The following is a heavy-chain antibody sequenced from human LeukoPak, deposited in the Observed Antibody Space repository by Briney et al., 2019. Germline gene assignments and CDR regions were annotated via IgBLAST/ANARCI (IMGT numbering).Heavy chain of an antibody. CDR2: IKQDGSEK. CDR1: GLTFSNYW. Sequence: GGSLRLSCAASGLTFSNYWMTWVRQAPGKGLEWVADIKQDGSEKLYVKSVRGRFTVSRDNAKMSLFLQLNSLRAEDTAVYYCARDNGVVHGVYYMAVWGKGTTVTVS. D-gene: IGHD3-3*01. V-gene: IGHV3-7*01. CDR3: ARDNGVVHGVYYMAV. J-gene: IGHJ6*03.